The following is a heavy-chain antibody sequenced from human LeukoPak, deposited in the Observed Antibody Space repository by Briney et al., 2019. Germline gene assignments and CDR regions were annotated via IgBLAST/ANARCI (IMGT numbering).Heavy chain of an antibody. CDR2: IKQDGSEK. CDR1: GFTFSSYW. J-gene: IGHJ5*02. V-gene: IGHV3-7*01. D-gene: IGHD3-10*01. CDR3: AAWFGESVP. Sequence: PGGSLRLSCAAAGFTFSSYWMSWVRQAPGKGLEWVANIKQDGSEKYYVDSVKGRFTISRDDTQNSVYLQMNSLRGEDTAVYYCAAWFGESVPWGQGTLVTVYS.